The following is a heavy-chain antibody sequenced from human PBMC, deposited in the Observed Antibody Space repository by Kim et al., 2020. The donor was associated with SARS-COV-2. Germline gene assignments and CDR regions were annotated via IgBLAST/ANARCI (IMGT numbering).Heavy chain of an antibody. Sequence: GGSLRLSCAASGFTFSDSNIHWVRQASGKGLEWVARIRTKAGGYATSYAASVKGRFIISRDDSTNTAYLQMNSLKTEDTARYYCTTPKDVCGQGATVTFS. CDR2: IRTKAGGYAT. J-gene: IGHJ6*02. V-gene: IGHV3-73*01. CDR3: TTPKDV. CDR1: GFTFSDSN.